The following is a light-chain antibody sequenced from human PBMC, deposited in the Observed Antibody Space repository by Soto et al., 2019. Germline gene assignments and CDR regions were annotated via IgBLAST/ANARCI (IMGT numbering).Light chain of an antibody. CDR1: SGHSRYI. J-gene: IGLJ1*01. CDR2: VEGSGIY. Sequence: QSVLTQSSSASASVGSSVKLTCTLSSGHSRYIIAWHQQQPGKAPRYLMKVEGSGIYEKGSGVPGSFSGSSSGADLYLTISNLQLEDEAEYYCETWDSNTHVFGTGTKLTVL. CDR3: ETWDSNTHV. V-gene: IGLV4-60*02.